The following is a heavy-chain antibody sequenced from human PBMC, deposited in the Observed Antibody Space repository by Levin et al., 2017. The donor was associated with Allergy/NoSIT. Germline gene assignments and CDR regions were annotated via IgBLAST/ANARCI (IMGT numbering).Heavy chain of an antibody. CDR3: ARGPFIVVVPDARHPDDY. D-gene: IGHD2-2*01. J-gene: IGHJ4*02. Sequence: GESLKISCAASGFTFSDYYMSWIRQAPGKGLEWVSYISSSGSTIYYADSVKGRFTISRDNAKNSLYLQMNSLKAEDTAVYYCARGPFIVVVPDARHPDDYWGQGTLVTVSS. CDR2: ISSSGSTI. V-gene: IGHV3-11*01. CDR1: GFTFSDYY.